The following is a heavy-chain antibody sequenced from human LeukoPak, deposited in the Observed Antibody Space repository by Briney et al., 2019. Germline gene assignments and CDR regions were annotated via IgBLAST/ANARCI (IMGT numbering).Heavy chain of an antibody. J-gene: IGHJ5*02. D-gene: IGHD3-10*01. CDR1: CGPISVHY. Sequence: SETLSLPCTLSCGPISVHYWLCIRQPPGKGLEWVGHISNKGKTNYSPPLNSRVTISVDKSRNQFSLNLSSVTAADTAVYYCAREYYSLSWRIWFDPWGQGTLVTVAS. CDR2: ISNKGKT. CDR3: AREYYSLSWRIWFDP. V-gene: IGHV4-59*11.